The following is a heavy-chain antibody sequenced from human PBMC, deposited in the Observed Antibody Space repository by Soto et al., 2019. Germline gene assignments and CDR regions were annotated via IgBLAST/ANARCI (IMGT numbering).Heavy chain of an antibody. D-gene: IGHD6-13*01. CDR3: ARDQSRGIAAAHPGNYYYYYGMDV. CDR1: GGSISSGGYY. V-gene: IGHV4-31*01. J-gene: IGHJ6*02. Sequence: QVQLQESGPGLVKPSQTLSLTCTVSGGSISSGGYYWSWIRQHPGKGLEWIGYIYYSGSTYYNPSLKNEGTISVDTSKNQCSLKLSSVTAADTAVYYCARDQSRGIAAAHPGNYYYYYGMDVWGQGTTVTVSS. CDR2: IYYSGST.